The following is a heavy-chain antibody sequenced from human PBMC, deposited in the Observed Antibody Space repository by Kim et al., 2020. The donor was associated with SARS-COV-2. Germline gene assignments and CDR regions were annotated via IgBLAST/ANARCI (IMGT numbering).Heavy chain of an antibody. D-gene: IGHD3-16*01. CDR2: MSPDGGNT. CDR3: VRGCMIISCVPEI. J-gene: IGHJ1*01. V-gene: IGHV1-8*01. CDR1: GYAFTTYD. Sequence: ASVKVSCKASGYAFTTYDINWVRQAPGQGLEWMGWMSPDGGNTSYALKFRDRVIMTSDTSINTAYMELSSLRFDDTAVYYCVRGCMIISCVPEIWGQGT.